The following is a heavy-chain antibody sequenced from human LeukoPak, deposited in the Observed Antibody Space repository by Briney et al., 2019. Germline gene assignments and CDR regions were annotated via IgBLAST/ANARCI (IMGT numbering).Heavy chain of an antibody. V-gene: IGHV4-39*01. CDR1: GGSISSSSYY. D-gene: IGHD3-22*01. CDR2: IYYSGST. Sequence: SETLSLICTVSGGSISSSSYYWGWIRQPPGKGLEWIGSIYYSGSTYYNPSLKSRVTISVDTSKNQFSLKLSSVTAADTAVYYCARGLGYDSSGYFDYWGQGTLVTVSS. J-gene: IGHJ4*02. CDR3: ARGLGYDSSGYFDY.